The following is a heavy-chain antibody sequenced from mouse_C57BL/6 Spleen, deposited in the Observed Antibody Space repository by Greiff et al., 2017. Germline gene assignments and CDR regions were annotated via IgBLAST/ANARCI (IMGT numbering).Heavy chain of an antibody. V-gene: IGHV1-69*01. CDR1: GYTFTSYW. CDR2: IDPSDSYT. Sequence: VQLQQPGAELVMPGASVKLSCKASGYTFTSYWMHWVKQRPGQGLEWIGEIDPSDSYTNYNQKFTGKSTLTVDKSSSTAYMQLSRLTSEDSAVDYCARSYYGSSWYVDVWGTGTTVTVSA. CDR3: ARSYYGSSWYVDV. D-gene: IGHD1-1*01. J-gene: IGHJ1*03.